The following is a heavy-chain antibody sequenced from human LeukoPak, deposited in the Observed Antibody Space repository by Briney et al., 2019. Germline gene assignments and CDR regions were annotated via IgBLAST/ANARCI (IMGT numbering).Heavy chain of an antibody. CDR2: ISSSGSTI. CDR3: AKPVFYTTSSFDY. Sequence: GGSLRLACVASGFTFSNYEMKWGGQARGKGLEGGSYISSSGSTIYYADSVKGRFMISRDNSKNTLYLQMNSLRAEDTAVYYCAKPVFYTTSSFDYWGQGTLVTVSS. CDR1: GFTFSNYE. V-gene: IGHV3-48*03. J-gene: IGHJ4*02. D-gene: IGHD6-6*01.